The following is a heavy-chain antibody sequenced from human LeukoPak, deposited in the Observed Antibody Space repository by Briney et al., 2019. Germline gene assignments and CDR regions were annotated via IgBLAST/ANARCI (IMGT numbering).Heavy chain of an antibody. V-gene: IGHV1-18*01. CDR3: ARDYYDSSGYYPWGY. CDR2: ISAYNGDT. CDR1: GYIFTSYG. D-gene: IGHD3-22*01. J-gene: IGHJ4*02. Sequence: ASVKVSCKSSGYIFTSYGINWVRQAPGQGLEWMGWISAYNGDTNYAQKVQDRVTMTTDTSTSTAYMELRSLRSDDTAVYYCARDYYDSSGYYPWGYWGQGTLVTVSS.